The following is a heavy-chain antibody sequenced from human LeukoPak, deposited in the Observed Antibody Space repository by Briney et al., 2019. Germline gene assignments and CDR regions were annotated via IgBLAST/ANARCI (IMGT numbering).Heavy chain of an antibody. V-gene: IGHV1-69*05. Sequence: SVKVSCKASGGTFRSYDISWVRQAPGQGLEWMGGIIPVFGTAHYAQKFRGRVTITTNESTSTAYMELSSLRSEDTAVYYCATGPPPDYDFWSGDHNWFDPWGQGTLVTVSS. CDR1: GGTFRSYD. CDR2: IIPVFGTA. D-gene: IGHD3-3*01. CDR3: ATGPPPDYDFWSGDHNWFDP. J-gene: IGHJ5*02.